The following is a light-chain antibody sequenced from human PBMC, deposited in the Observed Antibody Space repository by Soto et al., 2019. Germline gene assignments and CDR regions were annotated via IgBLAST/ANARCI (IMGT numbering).Light chain of an antibody. J-gene: IGLJ1*01. CDR3: SSYRSSGTLSF. Sequence: QSALTQPASVSGSPGQSITISCTGTSSDVGDYNYVSWYQQHPGKAPKLMIYDVTNRPSGVSNRFSGSKSGNTASLTISGLQAEDEADYYCSSYRSSGTLSFFGTGTKVTVL. CDR2: DVT. V-gene: IGLV2-14*01. CDR1: SSDVGDYNY.